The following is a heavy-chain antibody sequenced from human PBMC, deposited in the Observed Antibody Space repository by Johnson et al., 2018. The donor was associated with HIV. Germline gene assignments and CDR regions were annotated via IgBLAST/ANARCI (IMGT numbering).Heavy chain of an antibody. CDR1: GFTFSNAW. J-gene: IGHJ3*02. CDR3: TTRTLSDAFDI. CDR2: IKSKTDGGTT. Sequence: VQLVESGGGLVKPGGSLRLSCAASGFTFSNAWMSWVRQAPGKGLEWVGRIKSKTDGGTTDYAAPVKGRFTISRDDSKNTLYLQMNSLKTEDTAVYFCTTRTLSDAFDIWGQGTMVTVSS. V-gene: IGHV3-15*01.